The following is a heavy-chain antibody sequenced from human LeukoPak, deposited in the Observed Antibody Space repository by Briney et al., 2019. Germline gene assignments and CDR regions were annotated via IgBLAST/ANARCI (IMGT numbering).Heavy chain of an antibody. D-gene: IGHD3-22*01. V-gene: IGHV4-59*08. CDR3: ASRLPFYDSSGYYDY. CDR1: GGSISSYY. J-gene: IGHJ4*02. CDR2: IYYSGST. Sequence: SETLSLTCAVSGGSISSYYWSWIRQPPGKGLEWIGYIYYSGSTNYNPSLKSRVTISVDTSKNQFSLKPSSVTAADTAVYYCASRLPFYDSSGYYDYWGQGTLVTVSS.